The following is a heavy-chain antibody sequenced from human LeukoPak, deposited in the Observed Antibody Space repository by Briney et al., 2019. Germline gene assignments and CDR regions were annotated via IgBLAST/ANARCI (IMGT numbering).Heavy chain of an antibody. CDR1: GSTLRNFA. D-gene: IGHD1/OR15-1a*01. CDR2: IGGGITNT. Sequence: GGSLRLSCAAPGSTLRNFAMSWVRQAPGKGLEWVSAIGGGITNTFYAASVEGRFTLSRDNSKNTLFLQMNSLRAEDTAVYFCATRGVGTTYYWGQGTLVTVSS. CDR3: ATRGVGTTYY. J-gene: IGHJ4*02. V-gene: IGHV3-23*01.